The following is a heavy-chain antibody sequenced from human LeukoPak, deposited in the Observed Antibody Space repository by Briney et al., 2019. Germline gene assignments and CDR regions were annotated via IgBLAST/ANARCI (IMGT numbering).Heavy chain of an antibody. CDR3: TRVRGIAAAGTFYYYGMDV. J-gene: IGHJ6*04. Sequence: GGSLRLSCTASGFTFGDYAVSWVRQAPGKGLEWVGFIRSKAYGGTTEYAASVKGRFTISRDDSKSIAYLQMNSLKTEDTAVYYCTRVRGIAAAGTFYYYGMDVWGKGTTVTVSS. V-gene: IGHV3-49*04. CDR2: IRSKAYGGTT. CDR1: GFTFGDYA. D-gene: IGHD6-13*01.